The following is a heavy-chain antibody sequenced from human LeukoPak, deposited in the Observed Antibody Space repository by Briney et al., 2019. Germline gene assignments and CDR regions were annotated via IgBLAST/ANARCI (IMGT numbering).Heavy chain of an antibody. CDR2: INHSGST. J-gene: IGHJ6*03. D-gene: IGHD6-6*01. CDR1: GGSFCGYH. CDR3: ARGGIAARPYYYYYMDV. V-gene: IGHV4-34*01. Sequence: SETLSLTCAVYGGSFCGYHWSWIPQPPGKGLEWIGEINHSGSTNYNPSLKSRVTISVDTSKNQFSLKLSSVTAADTAVYYCARGGIAARPYYYYYMDVWGKGTTVTVSS.